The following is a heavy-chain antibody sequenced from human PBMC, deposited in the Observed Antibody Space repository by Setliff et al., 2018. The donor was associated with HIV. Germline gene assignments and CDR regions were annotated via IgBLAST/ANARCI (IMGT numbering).Heavy chain of an antibody. CDR3: ARGIYDFWTGYADY. Sequence: RASVKVSCKASGYLFTHYGVSWVRQAPGQGLEWLGMINPSGGDTTYAQEFQGRVTITRDTSASTAYMELSSLRSEDMAVYYCARGIYDFWTGYADYWGPGTLVTVSS. J-gene: IGHJ4*02. CDR2: INPSGGDT. D-gene: IGHD3-3*01. V-gene: IGHV1-18*03. CDR1: GYLFTHYG.